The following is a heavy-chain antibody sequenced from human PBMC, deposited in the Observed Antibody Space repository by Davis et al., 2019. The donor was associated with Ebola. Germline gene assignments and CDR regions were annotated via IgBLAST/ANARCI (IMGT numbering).Heavy chain of an antibody. CDR1: GFTFRSYD. J-gene: IGHJ4*02. D-gene: IGHD5-18*01. V-gene: IGHV3-13*01. CDR2: IGTAGDT. Sequence: GESLKISCAASGFTFRSYDMHWVRQGTGKGLEWVSAIGTAGDTYYPGSVKGRFTISRENAKNSLYLQMNSLRAEDTAVYYCARVRFGDTAVDYWGQGTLVTVSS. CDR3: ARVRFGDTAVDY.